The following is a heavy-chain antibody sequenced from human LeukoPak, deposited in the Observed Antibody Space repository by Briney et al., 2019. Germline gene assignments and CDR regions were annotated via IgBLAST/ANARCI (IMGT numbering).Heavy chain of an antibody. D-gene: IGHD2-15*01. CDR3: AREGVAATLYYFDY. V-gene: IGHV1-2*02. CDR1: GYTFTGYY. J-gene: IGHJ4*02. CDR2: INPNSGGT. Sequence: ASVKVSCKASGYTFTGYYMHWVRQAPGQELGCMGWINPNSGGTNYAQKFQGRVTMTRDTSISTAYMELSRLRSDDTAVYYCAREGVAATLYYFDYWGQGTLVTVSS.